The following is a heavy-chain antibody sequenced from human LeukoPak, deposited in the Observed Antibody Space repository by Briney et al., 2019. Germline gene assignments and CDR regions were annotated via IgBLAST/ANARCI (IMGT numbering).Heavy chain of an antibody. J-gene: IGHJ4*02. D-gene: IGHD6-13*01. V-gene: IGHV3-7*04. CDR1: GFTFSSYW. CDR2: VKQDGSET. CDR3: ARGGQRLVTSIDY. Sequence: GGSLRLSCAASGFTFSSYWMSWVRQAPGKGLEWVANVKQDGSETYYVDSVKGRFTISRDNAKNSLYLQMNSLRAEDTAVYYCARGGQRLVTSIDYWGQGTLVTVSS.